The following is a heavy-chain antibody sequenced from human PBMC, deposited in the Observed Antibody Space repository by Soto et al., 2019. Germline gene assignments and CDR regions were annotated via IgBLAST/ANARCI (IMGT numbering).Heavy chain of an antibody. CDR3: ARDFYDFWSGYYPENYYFDY. D-gene: IGHD3-3*01. CDR2: ISTYNGNT. V-gene: IGHV1-18*01. Sequence: GASVKVSCKASGYSFTSYGISWVRQAPGQGLEWMGWISTYNGNTNFAQKFQGRVTITADKSTSTAYMELSSLRSEDTAVYYCARDFYDFWSGYYPENYYFDYWGQGTLVTVSS. J-gene: IGHJ4*02. CDR1: GYSFTSYG.